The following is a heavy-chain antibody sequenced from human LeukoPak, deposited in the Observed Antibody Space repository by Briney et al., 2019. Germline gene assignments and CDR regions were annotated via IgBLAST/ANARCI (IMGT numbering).Heavy chain of an antibody. D-gene: IGHD1-7*01. CDR1: GFTFSRYS. J-gene: IGHJ4*02. Sequence: GGSLRLSCAASGFTFSRYSMNWVRQAPGKGLEWVSSISIGNTYIYYADSVKGRFTISRDNAKNSLYLQMNSLRAEDTAVYYCARAHNWKYGTFDYWGQGTLVTVSS. CDR2: ISIGNTYI. V-gene: IGHV3-21*01. CDR3: ARAHNWKYGTFDY.